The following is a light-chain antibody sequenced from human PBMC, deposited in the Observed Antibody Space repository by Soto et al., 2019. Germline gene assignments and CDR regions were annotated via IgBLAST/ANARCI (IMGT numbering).Light chain of an antibody. CDR2: GAS. CDR3: QQYDNSPIT. CDR1: QDINNY. Sequence: DIQMTQSPSSLSASVGDRVTITCQASQDINNYLNWYQQKPGKAPKLLIYGASNLEAGVPSRFSGSGSGKRFPFTISSLQPEDIATYYCQQYDNSPITFGQGTRLEIK. V-gene: IGKV1-33*01. J-gene: IGKJ5*01.